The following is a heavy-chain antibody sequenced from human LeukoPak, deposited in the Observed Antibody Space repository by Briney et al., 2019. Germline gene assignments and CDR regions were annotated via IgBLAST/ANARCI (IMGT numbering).Heavy chain of an antibody. CDR3: ARERLFRQHDAFDL. CDR2: IIWDGSTT. D-gene: IGHD3-3*01. J-gene: IGHJ3*01. V-gene: IGHV3-43*01. CDR1: GFTFDDYN. Sequence: PGGSLRLSCAGSGFTFDDYNIHWVRQAPGKGLEWVSLIIWDGSTTYYADSVKGRFTVSRDNSKNSLFLQMNSLRTEDTAFYYCARERLFRQHDAFDLWGQGTMVTVSS.